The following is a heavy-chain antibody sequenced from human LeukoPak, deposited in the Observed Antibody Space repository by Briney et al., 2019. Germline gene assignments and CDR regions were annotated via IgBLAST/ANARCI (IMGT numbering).Heavy chain of an antibody. D-gene: IGHD2-2*02. J-gene: IGHJ4*02. V-gene: IGHV3-23*01. CDR1: VLTFSDYS. Sequence: GGSLRLSCADSVLTFSDYSMSWVRQAPGKGLEWDSTIRASGGSTYYADSVKGRFIISRDNSKNTVFLQMNSLRAEDTAGYYCAKGGYTTNFDYWGQGTLVTVSS. CDR3: AKGGYTTNFDY. CDR2: IRASGGST.